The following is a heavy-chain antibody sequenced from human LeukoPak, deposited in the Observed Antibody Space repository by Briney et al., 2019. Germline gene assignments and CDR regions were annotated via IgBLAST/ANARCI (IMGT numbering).Heavy chain of an antibody. D-gene: IGHD5-24*01. Sequence: ASVTVSCTASGYTFTGYYMHWVRQAPGQGLEWMGRINPNSGGTNYAQKFQGRVTMTRDTSISTAYMELSRLRSDDTAVYYCARADGYNWNDAFDIWGQGTMVTVSS. J-gene: IGHJ3*02. V-gene: IGHV1-2*06. CDR1: GYTFTGYY. CDR2: INPNSGGT. CDR3: ARADGYNWNDAFDI.